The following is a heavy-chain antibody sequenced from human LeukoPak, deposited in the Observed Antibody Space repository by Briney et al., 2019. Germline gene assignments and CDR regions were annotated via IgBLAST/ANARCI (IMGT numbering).Heavy chain of an antibody. CDR1: GLSISGQW. D-gene: IGHD3-16*02. J-gene: IGHJ4*02. Sequence: VASGLSISGQWMNWVRQAPGQGLEWVANIKHDGSEEYYVDSVKGRFTVSRDDGRNSVSLQMNSVRAEDTAVYYCGYTNNFYHWGQGTLVTVSS. CDR3: GYTNNFYH. V-gene: IGHV3-7*01. CDR2: IKHDGSEE.